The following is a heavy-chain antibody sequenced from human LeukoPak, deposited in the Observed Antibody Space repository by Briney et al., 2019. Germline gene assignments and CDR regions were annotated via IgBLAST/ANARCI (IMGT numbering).Heavy chain of an antibody. V-gene: IGHV4-38-2*02. J-gene: IGHJ5*02. Sequence: SETLSLTCTVSGYSISSGYYWGWIRQPPGKGLEWIGSIYHSGSTYYNPSPKSRVTISVDTSKNQFSLKLSSVTAADTAVYYCARTNYALFDPWGQGTLVTVSS. CDR2: IYHSGST. CDR3: ARTNYALFDP. D-gene: IGHD1-7*01. CDR1: GYSISSGYY.